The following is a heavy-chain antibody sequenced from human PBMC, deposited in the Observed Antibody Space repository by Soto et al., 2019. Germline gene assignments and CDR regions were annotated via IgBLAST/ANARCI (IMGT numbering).Heavy chain of an antibody. CDR1: GRSISSYY. Sequence: PSETLSLTCTVSGRSISSYYWSWIRQPPGKGLEWIGYIYYSGSTNYNPSLKSRVTISVDTSKNQFSLKLSSVTAADTAVYYCARVGGGNGFDYWGQGTLVTVSS. CDR3: ARVGGGNGFDY. CDR2: IYYSGST. J-gene: IGHJ4*02. V-gene: IGHV4-59*01. D-gene: IGHD1-1*01.